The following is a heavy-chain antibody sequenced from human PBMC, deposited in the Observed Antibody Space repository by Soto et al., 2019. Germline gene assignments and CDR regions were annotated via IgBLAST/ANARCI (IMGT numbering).Heavy chain of an antibody. Sequence: GGSLRLSCAASGFTFSSYAMSWVRQAPGQGLEWVSAISGSGGSTYYADSVKSRLTITKDTSKNQVVLTMTNMDPVDTATYYCAHRPFVGAAAAKYNWFDPWGQGTLVTVSS. D-gene: IGHD6-13*01. V-gene: IGHV3-23*01. CDR3: AHRPFVGAAAAKYNWFDP. J-gene: IGHJ5*02. CDR1: GFTFSSYA. CDR2: ISGSGGST.